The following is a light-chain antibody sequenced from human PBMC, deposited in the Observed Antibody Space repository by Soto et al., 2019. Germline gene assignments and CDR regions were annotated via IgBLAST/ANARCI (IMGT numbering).Light chain of an antibody. CDR3: QQYDTSPPMYT. Sequence: EIVLTQSPRALSLSPGERATVHCRATQGVDSTYLAWYQQKPDQSPRLLIYATSTRAAGIPDRFSGSGSGTDFALTISRLEPDDVAVYYCQQYDTSPPMYTFGQGTKVDIK. CDR2: ATS. CDR1: QGVDSTY. V-gene: IGKV3-20*01. J-gene: IGKJ2*01.